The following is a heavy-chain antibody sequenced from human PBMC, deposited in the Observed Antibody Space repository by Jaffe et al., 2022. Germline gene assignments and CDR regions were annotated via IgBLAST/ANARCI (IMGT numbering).Heavy chain of an antibody. CDR2: ISGSGGTT. CDR3: AKDLPPTHLGELSLLLDY. Sequence: EVQLLESGGGLVQPGGSLRLSCAASGFTFSDFSMSWVRQAPGKGLEWVSGISGSGGTTYYADSVKGRFAISRDNSKNTLYLQMNSLRAEDAAMYYCAKDLPPTHLGELSLLLDYWGQGALVTVSS. D-gene: IGHD3-16*02. J-gene: IGHJ4*02. CDR1: GFTFSDFS. V-gene: IGHV3-23*01.